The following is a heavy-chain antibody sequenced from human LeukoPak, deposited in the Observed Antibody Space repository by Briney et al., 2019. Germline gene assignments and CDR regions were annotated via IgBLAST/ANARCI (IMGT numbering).Heavy chain of an antibody. CDR2: INTNTGNP. D-gene: IGHD6-19*01. V-gene: IGHV7-4-1*02. Sequence: ASVKVSCKASGYTFTSYDINWVRQAPGQGLEWMGWINTNTGNPTYAQGFTGRFVFSLDTSVSTAYLQISSLRAEDTAVYYCARDHSSGWYPLDYWGQGTLVTVSS. J-gene: IGHJ4*02. CDR3: ARDHSSGWYPLDY. CDR1: GYTFTSYD.